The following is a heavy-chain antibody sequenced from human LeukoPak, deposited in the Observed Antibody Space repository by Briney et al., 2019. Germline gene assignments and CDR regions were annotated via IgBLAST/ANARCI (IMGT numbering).Heavy chain of an antibody. CDR3: AREVTIFGVVTRARFDP. CDR2: IYTSGST. Sequence: SETLSLTCTVSGGSISSGSYYWSWIRQPAGKGLEWIGRIYTSGSTNYNPSLKSRVTISVDTSENQFSLKLSSVTAADTAVYYCAREVTIFGVVTRARFDPWGQGTLVTVSS. CDR1: GGSISSGSYY. J-gene: IGHJ5*02. V-gene: IGHV4-61*02. D-gene: IGHD3-3*01.